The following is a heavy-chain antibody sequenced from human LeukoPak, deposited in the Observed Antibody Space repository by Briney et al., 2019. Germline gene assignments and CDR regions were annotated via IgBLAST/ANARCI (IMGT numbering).Heavy chain of an antibody. CDR1: GYIFTGYF. J-gene: IGHJ4*02. V-gene: IGHV1-2*02. CDR2: INPNSGAT. CDR3: ARFGYSGYDWRAFDY. Sequence: ASVKVSCKASGYIFTGYFLHWVRQTPGQGLEWMGWINPNSGATKYAERFQGMVTMTRDTSISTAYMELTRLRFDDRAVYYCARFGYSGYDWRAFDYWGQGTLVTVSS. D-gene: IGHD5-12*01.